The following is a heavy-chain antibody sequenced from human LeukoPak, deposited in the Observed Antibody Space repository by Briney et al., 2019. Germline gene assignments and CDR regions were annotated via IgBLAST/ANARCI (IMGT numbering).Heavy chain of an antibody. CDR2: ISGSGGST. CDR3: AKESYSGYDCAFDD. V-gene: IGHV3-23*01. J-gene: IGHJ4*02. Sequence: GGSLRLSCAASGFTFSSYAMSWIRQAPGQGLDLVSAISGSGGSTYYADSLKGRFTISRDNSKNTQYLQMNSLRAEDTAVYHCAKESYSGYDCAFDDWSQATLVTVYS. D-gene: IGHD5-12*01. CDR1: GFTFSSYA.